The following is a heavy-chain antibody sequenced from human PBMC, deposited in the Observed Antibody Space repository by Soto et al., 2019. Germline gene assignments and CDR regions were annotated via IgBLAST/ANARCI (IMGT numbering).Heavy chain of an antibody. J-gene: IGHJ4*02. CDR2: FDPEDGET. Sequence: ASVKVSCKVSGYTLTELSMHWVRQAPGKGLEWMGGFDPEDGETIYAQKFQRRVTMTRNTSTDTAYMELSSLRSEDTAVYYCVRGGGIVVVTAPYDHWGQGTLVTVSS. CDR3: VRGGGIVVVTAPYDH. V-gene: IGHV1-24*01. D-gene: IGHD2-21*02. CDR1: GYTLTELS.